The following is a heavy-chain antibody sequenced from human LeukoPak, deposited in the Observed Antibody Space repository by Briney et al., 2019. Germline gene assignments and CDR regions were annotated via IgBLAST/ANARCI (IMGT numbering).Heavy chain of an antibody. V-gene: IGHV4-59*01. CDR3: ARSSGGLKNWLNR. CDR2: IYYSGTT. CDR1: GGSIDNNS. D-gene: IGHD6-25*01. Sequence: PSETLSLTCTVTGGSIDNNSWTWIRQPPGKGLEWIGYIYYSGTTNYNPSLKSRVTMSVDMSKNQFSLKLSSVTAADTAVYYCARSSGGLKNWLNRCGQGTLVTVSS. J-gene: IGHJ5*02.